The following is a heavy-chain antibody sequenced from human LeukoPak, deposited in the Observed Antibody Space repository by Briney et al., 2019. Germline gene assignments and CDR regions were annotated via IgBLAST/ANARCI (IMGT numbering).Heavy chain of an antibody. CDR1: GFTFGDYA. CDR2: IRSKASGGTT. J-gene: IGHJ6*03. Sequence: GGSLRLSCTASGFTFGDYAMSWVRQAPGKGLEWVGFIRSKASGGTTEYAASVKGRFTISRDDSKSIAYLQMNSLKTEDTAVYYCTRDNMLERRSYYYYYMDVWGKGTTVTVSS. D-gene: IGHD1-1*01. V-gene: IGHV3-49*04. CDR3: TRDNMLERRSYYYYYMDV.